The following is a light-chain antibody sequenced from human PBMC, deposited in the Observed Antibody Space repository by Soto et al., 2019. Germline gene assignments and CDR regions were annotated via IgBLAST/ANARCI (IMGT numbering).Light chain of an antibody. CDR1: TSDVGSHNF. CDR2: EVT. J-gene: IGLJ3*02. Sequence: QSALTQPASVSGSPGQSITISCTGTTSDVGSHNFVSWYQQLPGKAPKLLIYEVTNRPSGTSNRFSGSKSGNTASLTISGLQAEDEADYYCSAFTNSILVFGGGTKLTGL. V-gene: IGLV2-14*01. CDR3: SAFTNSILV.